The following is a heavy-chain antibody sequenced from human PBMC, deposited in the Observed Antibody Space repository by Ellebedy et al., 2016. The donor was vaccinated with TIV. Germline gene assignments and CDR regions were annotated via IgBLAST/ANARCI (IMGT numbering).Heavy chain of an antibody. Sequence: PGGSLRLSCAASGFTFSSYSMNWVRQAPGKGLEWVSYISSSSSTIYYADSVKGRFTISRDNAKNSLYLQMNSLRAEDTAVYYCANEFVLGSIDYWGQGTLVTVSS. CDR3: ANEFVLGSIDY. V-gene: IGHV3-48*01. CDR1: GFTFSSYS. J-gene: IGHJ4*02. CDR2: ISSSSSTI. D-gene: IGHD3-16*01.